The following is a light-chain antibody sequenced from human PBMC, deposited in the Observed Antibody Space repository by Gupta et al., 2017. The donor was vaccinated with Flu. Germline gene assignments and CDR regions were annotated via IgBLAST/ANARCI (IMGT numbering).Light chain of an antibody. CDR3: QQRSDWPPNT. J-gene: IGKJ5*01. Sequence: ERATLSCRASQSVSSYLAWYQQKPGQAPRLLIYDASNRATGIPARFSGSGSGTDFTLTISSLKPEDFAVYYCQQRSDWPPNTFGQGTRLEIK. V-gene: IGKV3-11*01. CDR1: QSVSSY. CDR2: DAS.